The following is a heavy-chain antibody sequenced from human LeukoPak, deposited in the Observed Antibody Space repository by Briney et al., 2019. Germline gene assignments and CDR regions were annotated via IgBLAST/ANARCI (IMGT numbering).Heavy chain of an antibody. CDR2: IRGSGGST. J-gene: IGHJ1*01. D-gene: IGHD2-2*01. CDR1: GFTFRSYA. V-gene: IGHV3-23*01. CDR3: AKGGIVVVPAAQGHFQH. Sequence: GGSLRLSCAASGFTFRSYAMSWVRQAPGKGLEWVSAIRGSGGSTYYADSVKGRFTISRDNSKNTLYLQMNSLRAEDTAVYYCAKGGIVVVPAAQGHFQHWGQGTLVTVSS.